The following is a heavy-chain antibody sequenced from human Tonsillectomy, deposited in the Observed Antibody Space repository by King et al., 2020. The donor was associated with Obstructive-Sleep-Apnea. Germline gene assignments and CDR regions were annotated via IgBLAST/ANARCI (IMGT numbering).Heavy chain of an antibody. D-gene: IGHD3-3*01. J-gene: IGHJ5*02. Sequence: VQLQESGPGLVKPSETLSLTCAVSDYSITRGYYWGWIRQSPGKGLEWIGSIHHSGCTYHNPSLKSRVTISVDTSKNQFSLNLSSVTAADTAVYYCARGDDFWSGYYNGWFDPWGQGTLVTVSS. V-gene: IGHV4-38-2*01. CDR1: DYSITRGYY. CDR3: ARGDDFWSGYYNGWFDP. CDR2: IHHSGCT.